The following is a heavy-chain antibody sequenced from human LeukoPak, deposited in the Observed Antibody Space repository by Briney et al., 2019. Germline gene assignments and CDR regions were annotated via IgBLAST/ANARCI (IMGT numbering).Heavy chain of an antibody. J-gene: IGHJ4*02. D-gene: IGHD1-1*01. Sequence: GGSLRLSCAASGFVFSTYAMGWVRQAPGKGLEWVSAISSSGDNTYYADSVKGQFTISRDNSKNTLDLQMNSLRAEDTAMYHCAKVKALDAVASYFDYWGQGTLVTVSS. CDR3: AKVKALDAVASYFDY. CDR2: ISSSGDNT. V-gene: IGHV3-23*01. CDR1: GFVFSTYA.